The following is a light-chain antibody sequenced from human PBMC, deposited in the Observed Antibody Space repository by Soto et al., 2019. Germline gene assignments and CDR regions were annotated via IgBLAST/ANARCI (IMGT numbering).Light chain of an antibody. CDR2: WAS. V-gene: IGKV4-1*01. J-gene: IGKJ1*01. Sequence: DIVITYSRYSLAVSLGERATINCKSSQSVLYSSNNKNYLAWYQQKPGQPPKLLIYWASTRESGVPDRFSGSGSGTDFTLTISSLQAEDVAVYYCQQYYSTPRTFGQGTKVDIK. CDR1: QSVLYSSNNKNY. CDR3: QQYYSTPRT.